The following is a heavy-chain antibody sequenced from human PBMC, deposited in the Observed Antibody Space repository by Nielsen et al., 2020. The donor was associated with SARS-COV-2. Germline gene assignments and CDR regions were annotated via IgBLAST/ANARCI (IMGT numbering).Heavy chain of an antibody. CDR2: ISRSGTSI. J-gene: IGHJ6*02. Sequence: GGSLRLSCAASGFTFSSFSMDWVRQAPGKGLEWVSSISRSGTSIFYADSVKGRFTISRDNAKNSLFLQMNSLRAEDTAVYYCARDLTVTSHPYAMDVWGQGTTVTVSS. V-gene: IGHV3-21*01. CDR1: GFTFSSFS. CDR3: ARDLTVTSHPYAMDV. D-gene: IGHD4-17*01.